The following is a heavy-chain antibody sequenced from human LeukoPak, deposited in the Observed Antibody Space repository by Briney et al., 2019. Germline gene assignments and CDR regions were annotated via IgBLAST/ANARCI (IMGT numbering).Heavy chain of an antibody. J-gene: IGHJ5*02. V-gene: IGHV1-18*01. CDR2: ISAYNGNT. CDR3: ARDPPIAAAGNNWFDP. D-gene: IGHD6-13*01. CDR1: GGTFSSYA. Sequence: GSSVKVSCKASGGTFSSYAISWVRQAPGQGLEWMGWISAYNGNTNYAQKLQGRVTMTTDTSTSTAYMELRSLRSDETAVYYCARDPPIAAAGNNWFDPWGQGTLVTVSS.